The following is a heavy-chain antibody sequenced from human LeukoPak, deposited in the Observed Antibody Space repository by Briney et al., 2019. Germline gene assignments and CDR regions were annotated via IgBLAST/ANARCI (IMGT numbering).Heavy chain of an antibody. D-gene: IGHD3-16*01. V-gene: IGHV3-74*01. CDR2: INIDERIT. Sequence: GGSLRLSCAASGFSFSTQRMHWVRQAPGKGLVWVSYINIDERITGYADSVKGRFTISRDNAKNTVYLQMNSLRAEDTAVYYCAKGGVDYWGQGTLVTVSS. CDR1: GFSFSTQR. CDR3: AKGGVDY. J-gene: IGHJ4*02.